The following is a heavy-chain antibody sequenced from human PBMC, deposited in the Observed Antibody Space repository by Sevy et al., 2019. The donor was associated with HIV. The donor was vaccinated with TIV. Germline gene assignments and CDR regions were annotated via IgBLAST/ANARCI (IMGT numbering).Heavy chain of an antibody. J-gene: IGHJ4*02. CDR1: GYTFRNYR. CDR3: ARGGYYIDS. Sequence: ASVKVSCKTSGYTFRNYRITWVRQAPGQGLQWVGWISTYNGDTSYAQQLQGRVTMTTETSTSRAYMELRSLRSDDTAVYYCARGGYYIDSWGQGTLVTVSS. D-gene: IGHD2-15*01. CDR2: ISTYNGDT. V-gene: IGHV1-18*01.